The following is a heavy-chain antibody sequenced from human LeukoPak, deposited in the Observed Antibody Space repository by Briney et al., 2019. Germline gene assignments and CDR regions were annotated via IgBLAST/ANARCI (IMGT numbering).Heavy chain of an antibody. CDR3: AREWGRIAVAGRPGY. V-gene: IGHV3-33*01. CDR1: GFIFSNYG. Sequence: PGGSLKLSCEVSGFIFSNYGVHCVRQAPGKGLEWVALIWYDGRTKFHADSVKGRFTISRDNSASTLYMQMCSLRVKDTAVCYCAREWGRIAVAGRPGYWGQGALVTVSS. CDR2: IWYDGRTK. J-gene: IGHJ4*02. D-gene: IGHD6-19*01.